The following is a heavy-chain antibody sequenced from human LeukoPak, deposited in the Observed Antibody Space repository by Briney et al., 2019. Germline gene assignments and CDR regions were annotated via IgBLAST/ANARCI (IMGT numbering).Heavy chain of an antibody. Sequence: SETLSLTCAVYGGSFSGYYWSWIRQPPGKGLEWIGEINHSGSTNYNPSLKSRVTISEDTSKNQFSLKLSSVTAADTAVYYCARVRRITMHPAFDYWGQGTLVTVSS. CDR3: ARVRRITMHPAFDY. J-gene: IGHJ4*02. V-gene: IGHV4-34*01. CDR2: INHSGST. D-gene: IGHD3-10*01. CDR1: GGSFSGYY.